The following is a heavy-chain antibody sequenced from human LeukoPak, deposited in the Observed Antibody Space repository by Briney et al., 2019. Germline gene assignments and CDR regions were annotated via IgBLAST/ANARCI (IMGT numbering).Heavy chain of an antibody. CDR1: GGTFSSYA. D-gene: IGHD5-12*01. CDR2: IIPIFGTA. CDR3: AREVDIVATTSEADYYDSSAHSNWFDP. V-gene: IGHV1-69*13. J-gene: IGHJ5*02. Sequence: GTSVKVSCKASGGTFSSYAISWVRQAPGQGLEWMGGIIPIFGTANYAQKFQGRVTITADESTSTAYMELSSLRSEDTAVYYCAREVDIVATTSEADYYDSSAHSNWFDPWGQGTLVTVSS.